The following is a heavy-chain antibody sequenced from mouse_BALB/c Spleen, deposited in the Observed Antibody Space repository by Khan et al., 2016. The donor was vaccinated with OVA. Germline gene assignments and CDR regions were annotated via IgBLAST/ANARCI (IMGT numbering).Heavy chain of an antibody. D-gene: IGHD3-1*01. J-gene: IGHJ3*01. CDR2: IRYDGNS. V-gene: IGHV3-6*02. CDR3: ARGGSAGPAWFAY. Sequence: EVQLVESGPGLVKPSQSLSLSCSVTAYSITSGYFWNWIRQFPGNKLEWMGYIRYDGNSTYNPSLKNRISITRDTSRNQFFLQLISVTPEDTATYFCARGGSAGPAWFAYWGQGTLVTVSA. CDR1: AYSITSGYF.